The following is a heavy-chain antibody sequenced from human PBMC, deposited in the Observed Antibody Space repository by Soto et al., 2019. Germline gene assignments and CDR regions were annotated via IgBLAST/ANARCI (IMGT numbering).Heavy chain of an antibody. CDR3: AKGSIVGATKDWFDP. CDR2: ISYDGSSK. Sequence: LRLSCAASGFTFSSYGMYWVRQAPGKGLEWVAVISYDGSSKYYADSVKGRLTISRDNSENTLYLQMNSLRAEDTAVYYCAKGSIVGATKDWFDPWGQGTLVTVSS. V-gene: IGHV3-30*18. CDR1: GFTFSSYG. D-gene: IGHD1-26*01. J-gene: IGHJ5*02.